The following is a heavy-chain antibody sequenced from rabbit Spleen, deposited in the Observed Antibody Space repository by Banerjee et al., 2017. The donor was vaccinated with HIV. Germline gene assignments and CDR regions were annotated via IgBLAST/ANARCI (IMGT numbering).Heavy chain of an antibody. CDR3: AKDLAAVIGWNFNL. J-gene: IGHJ4*01. CDR1: GFSFSSSDY. Sequence: QSLEESGGDLVKPGASLSLTCTASGFSFSSSDYMCWVCQAPGKGLEWIAYINNATGKAVYASWAKGRFTISKTSSTTVTLQMTSLTAADTATYFCAKDLAAVIGWNFNLWGQGTLVTVS. V-gene: IGHV1S40*01. D-gene: IGHD1-1*01. CDR2: INNATGKA.